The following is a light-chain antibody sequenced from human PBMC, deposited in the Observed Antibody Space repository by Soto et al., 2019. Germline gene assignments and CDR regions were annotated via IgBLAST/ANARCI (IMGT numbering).Light chain of an antibody. J-gene: IGKJ5*01. V-gene: IGKV1-39*01. CDR3: PQSYSTTIT. CDR2: AAS. Sequence: DIQMPQSPSSLSASVGDRVTITCRASQSIRSYLNWYQQKPGKAPKLXIYAASSLQSGVQSRFSGSGAGTDFTRTISSLQPEDFATDYCPQSYSTTITFGQGTRLENK. CDR1: QSIRSY.